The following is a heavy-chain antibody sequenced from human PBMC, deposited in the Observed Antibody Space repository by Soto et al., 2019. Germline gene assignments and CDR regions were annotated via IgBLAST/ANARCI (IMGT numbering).Heavy chain of an antibody. CDR3: AKELNYYDSSGTRAY. CDR1: GFTFSSYG. Sequence: PGGSLRLSCAASGFTFSSYGMHWVRQAPGKGLDWVAVISYDGSNKYYADSVKGRFTISRDNSKNTLYLQMNSLRAEDTAVYYCAKELNYYDSSGTRAYWGQGTLVTVSS. V-gene: IGHV3-30*18. D-gene: IGHD3-22*01. J-gene: IGHJ4*02. CDR2: ISYDGSNK.